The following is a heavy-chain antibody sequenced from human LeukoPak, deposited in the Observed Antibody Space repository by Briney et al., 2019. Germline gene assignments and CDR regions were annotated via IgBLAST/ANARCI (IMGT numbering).Heavy chain of an antibody. D-gene: IGHD1-26*01. J-gene: IGHJ3*02. CDR2: INSDGSST. CDR1: GFTFSSYW. CDR3: ARDSSSGSYWALDAFDI. V-gene: IGHV3-74*01. Sequence: PGGSLRLSCAASGFTFSSYWMHWVRQAPGKGLVWVSRINSDGSSTSYADSVKGRFTISRDNAKNTLYLQMNSLRAEDTAVYYCARDSSSGSYWALDAFDIWGQGTMVTVSS.